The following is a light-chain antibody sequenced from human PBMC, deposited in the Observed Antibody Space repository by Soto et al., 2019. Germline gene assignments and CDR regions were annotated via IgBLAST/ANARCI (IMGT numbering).Light chain of an antibody. J-gene: IGLJ2*01. Sequence: QSVLTQSSSASASLGSSVKLTWTRSSGHSSYIIAWHHQQPGKAPRYLMKLEGSGSYNKGSGVPDRFSGSSSGADRYLTISNLQFEDEANYYCETWDSNTRVFGGGTKLTVL. CDR1: SGHSSYI. V-gene: IGLV4-60*02. CDR2: LEGSGSY. CDR3: ETWDSNTRV.